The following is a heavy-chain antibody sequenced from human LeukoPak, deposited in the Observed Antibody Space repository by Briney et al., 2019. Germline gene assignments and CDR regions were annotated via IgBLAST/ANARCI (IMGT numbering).Heavy chain of an antibody. D-gene: IGHD6-13*01. V-gene: IGHV3-23*01. J-gene: IGHJ4*02. CDR3: AKARAGDITAAFNY. CDR1: GFTFNTYA. Sequence: GGSLRLSCAASGFTFNTYAMSWVRQAPGKGLEWVSGITSGANTYYADSVKGRFTISRDNSENTLNLQMNSLRAEDTAIYYCAKARAGDITAAFNYWGQGTLVTVSP. CDR2: ITSGANT.